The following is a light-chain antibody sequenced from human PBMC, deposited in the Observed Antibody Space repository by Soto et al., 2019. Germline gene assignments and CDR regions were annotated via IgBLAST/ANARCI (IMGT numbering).Light chain of an antibody. CDR2: SAS. Sequence: DIQMPQSPSSLSASVGDRVTITCRASQSISSCLNWYQQKPGKAPKHLIYSASSLQSGVTTRFSGSGSGTDFTLTISSLQPEDFATYYCQQSYSTRWTVGQGTQVEIK. V-gene: IGKV1-39*01. CDR3: QQSYSTRWT. J-gene: IGKJ1*01. CDR1: QSISSC.